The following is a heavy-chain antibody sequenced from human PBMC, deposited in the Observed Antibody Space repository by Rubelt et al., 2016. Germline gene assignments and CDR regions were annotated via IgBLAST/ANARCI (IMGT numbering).Heavy chain of an antibody. J-gene: IGHJ2*01. CDR1: GFTFSSYS. CDR3: ATAIKLGTRSYWYLDL. V-gene: IGHV3-23*01. CDR2: ISGSGGTT. Sequence: GGGLGQPGGSLRLSCAASGFTFSSYSMNWVRQAPVKGLEWVSGISGSGGTTYYADSVRGRFTISRDDSQNTVHLQMNSLRAEDTAVYHCATAIKLGTRSYWYLDLWGRGTQVTVSS. D-gene: IGHD7-27*01.